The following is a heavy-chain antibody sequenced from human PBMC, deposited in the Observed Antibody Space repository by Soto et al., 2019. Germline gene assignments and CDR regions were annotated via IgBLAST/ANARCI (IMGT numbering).Heavy chain of an antibody. CDR1: GFIVSSSH. V-gene: IGHV3-53*01. Sequence: EVQLVESGGGLTQPGGSLRRACVVSGFIVSSSHMIWVRQATGKGLEGVSILYNHGKTNYVDSVKGRFTITRDNSKNTVYLQMNSLSVEYTAVYYCARRTEAERHWGQGALVTVSS. J-gene: IGHJ4*02. D-gene: IGHD1-1*01. CDR2: LYNHGKT. CDR3: ARRTEAERH.